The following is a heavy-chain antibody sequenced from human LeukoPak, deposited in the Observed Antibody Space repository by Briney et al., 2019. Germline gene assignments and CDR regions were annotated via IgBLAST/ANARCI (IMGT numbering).Heavy chain of an antibody. CDR2: ISADNGNT. CDR3: ARDGGDRAFDY. CDR1: GYTFISYG. Sequence: VAPVKVSCKASGYTFISYGISWVRQAPGQGLEWMGWISADNGNTNFAQKLQGRVTMTTDTSTSTAYMELGSLRSDDTAVYYCARDGGDRAFDYWGQGTLVTVST. D-gene: IGHD2-21*02. J-gene: IGHJ4*02. V-gene: IGHV1-18*01.